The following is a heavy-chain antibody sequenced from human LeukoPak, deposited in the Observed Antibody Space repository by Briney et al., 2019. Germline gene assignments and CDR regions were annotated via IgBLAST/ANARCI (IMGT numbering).Heavy chain of an antibody. CDR1: GFTFSSYA. CDR3: VRDRVGPDY. Sequence: QPGGSLRLPCAASGFTFSSYAMHWVRQAPGKGLEYVSAISSNGGSTYYANSVKGRFTISRDNAKNILYLQMNSLRAEDTAVYYCVRDRVGPDYWGQGTLVTVSS. D-gene: IGHD1-26*01. CDR2: ISSNGGST. V-gene: IGHV3-64*01. J-gene: IGHJ4*02.